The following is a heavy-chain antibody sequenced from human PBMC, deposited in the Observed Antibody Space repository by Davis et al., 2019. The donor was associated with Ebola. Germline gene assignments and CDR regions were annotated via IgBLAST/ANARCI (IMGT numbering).Heavy chain of an antibody. CDR3: ARGRNGGWDFDY. J-gene: IGHJ4*02. CDR2: ISAYNGHT. V-gene: IGHV1-18*01. D-gene: IGHD6-19*01. CDR1: GYIFHNYG. Sequence: ASVKVSCKASGYIFHNYGISWVRQAPGQGLEWMAWISAYNGHTNYAQKFQGRLTLTTDTSTSTVYMELRSLTSDDTAEYYCARGRNGGWDFDYWGQGTRVTVSS.